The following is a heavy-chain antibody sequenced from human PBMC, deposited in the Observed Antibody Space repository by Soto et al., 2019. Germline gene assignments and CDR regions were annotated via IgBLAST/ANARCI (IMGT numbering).Heavy chain of an antibody. CDR3: ERARTYCDGSGSHQTDDY. V-gene: IGHV1-18*01. CDR2: ISAYNGNT. J-gene: IGHJ4*02. D-gene: IGHD3-10*01. Sequence: QVQLVQSGAEVKKPGASVKVSCKASGYTFTSYGISWVRQAPGQGLEWMGWISAYNGNTNYAQKLQGRVTMTTDTSTTTASTWLRSLRSDCTAVYYGERARTYCDGSGSHQTDDYWGQGTLVTVAS. CDR1: GYTFTSYG.